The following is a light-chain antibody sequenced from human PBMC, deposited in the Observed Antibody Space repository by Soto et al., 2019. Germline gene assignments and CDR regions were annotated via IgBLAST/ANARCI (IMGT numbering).Light chain of an antibody. CDR3: QQSLSTPIYS. CDR2: AAS. V-gene: IGKV1-39*01. CDR1: QNIDNY. Sequence: DIQMTQSPSSLSASVGDRVTITFGASQNIDNYLNWYQQKPGKAPNLLIYAASSLQSGVPSRFAGSGSGTHFTLTISTLQPEDVGTYFCQQSLSTPIYSFGQGTKVDIK. J-gene: IGKJ2*03.